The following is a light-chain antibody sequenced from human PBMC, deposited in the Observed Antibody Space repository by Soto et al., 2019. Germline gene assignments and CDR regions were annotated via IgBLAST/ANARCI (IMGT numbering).Light chain of an antibody. CDR2: HGD. CDR1: SSNIGNNA. Sequence: QSVLTQPPSVSEAPRQRVTISCSGSSSNIGNNAVNWFQQLPGEAPKLLIYHGDLLTTRVSDRFSASKSGTSASLAIRGLQSGDEADYYCAAWDDSLNGWVFGGGTKLTVL. CDR3: AAWDDSLNGWV. V-gene: IGLV1-36*01. J-gene: IGLJ3*02.